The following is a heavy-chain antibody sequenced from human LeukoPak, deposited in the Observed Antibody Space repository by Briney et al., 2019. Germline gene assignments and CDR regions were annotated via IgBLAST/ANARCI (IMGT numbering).Heavy chain of an antibody. V-gene: IGHV3-23*01. Sequence: GGSLRLSCAASGFTFSSYAMSWVRQAPGKGLEWVSNISGSGGSTYYADSVKGRFTISRDNSKNTLYLQMNSLRAEDTAVYYCAKGSTGDDFWSGYYTSHYYYYYMDVWGKGTTVTVSS. CDR3: AKGSTGDDFWSGYYTSHYYYYYMDV. CDR2: ISGSGGST. CDR1: GFTFSSYA. D-gene: IGHD3-3*01. J-gene: IGHJ6*03.